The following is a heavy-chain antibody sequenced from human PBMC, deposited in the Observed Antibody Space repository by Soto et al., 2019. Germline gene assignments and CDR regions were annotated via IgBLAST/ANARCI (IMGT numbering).Heavy chain of an antibody. D-gene: IGHD3-10*01. V-gene: IGHV3-73*01. CDR2: IRTKANSYAT. J-gene: IGHJ4*02. CDR1: GFPFSGSV. CDR3: SPLEAYYGASGKDY. Sequence: EVQLVESGGGLVQPGGSLKLSCAASGFPFSGSVMHWVRQASGKGLEWVGRIRTKANSYATSYAASVKGRFTISRDDSKSTAYLQMNSLKTEDTAVYYCSPLEAYYGASGKDYWGQGTLVTVSS.